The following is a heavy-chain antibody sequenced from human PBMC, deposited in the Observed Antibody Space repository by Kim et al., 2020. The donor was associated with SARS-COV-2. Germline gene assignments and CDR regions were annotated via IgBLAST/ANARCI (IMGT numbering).Heavy chain of an antibody. CDR3: VKEAAFTTVVVDYYFDY. J-gene: IGHJ4*02. CDR2: VSYEGRNT. Sequence: GGSLRLSCVASEFTFSNYAMHWVRQAPGKGLEWVAIVSYEGRNTKYAASVEGRFTISRDNSKNTLYLQMNSLRTEDTALYYCVKEAAFTTVVVDYYFDYWGQGTLVTVSS. CDR1: EFTFSNYA. V-gene: IGHV3-30*04. D-gene: IGHD2-15*01.